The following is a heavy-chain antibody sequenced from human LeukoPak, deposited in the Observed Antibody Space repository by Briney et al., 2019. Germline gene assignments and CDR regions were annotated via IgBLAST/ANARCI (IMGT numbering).Heavy chain of an antibody. J-gene: IGHJ4*02. CDR2: IIPIFGTA. CDR3: ARASYYGSGSDDY. Sequence: ASVKVSCKASGGTFSSYAISWVRQAPGQGLEWMGGIIPIFGTANYAQKFQGRVTITADESTSTAYMELSSRRSEDTAVYYCARASYYGSGSDDYWGQGTLVTVSS. V-gene: IGHV1-69*13. D-gene: IGHD3-10*01. CDR1: GGTFSSYA.